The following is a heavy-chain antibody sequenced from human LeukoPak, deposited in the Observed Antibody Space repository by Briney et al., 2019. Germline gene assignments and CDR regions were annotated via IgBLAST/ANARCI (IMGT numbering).Heavy chain of an antibody. J-gene: IGHJ5*02. V-gene: IGHV4-59*01. CDR1: GGSITSSY. D-gene: IGHD3-9*01. Sequence: SETLSLTCTISGGSITSSYWSWIRQSPGKGLEWIGYIHYTGSTNYNPSLKIRVTMLIDTSKNQFSLKLSSVTAADTAVYYCARGRYSAGDNWFDPWGQGTLVTVSS. CDR3: ARGRYSAGDNWFDP. CDR2: IHYTGST.